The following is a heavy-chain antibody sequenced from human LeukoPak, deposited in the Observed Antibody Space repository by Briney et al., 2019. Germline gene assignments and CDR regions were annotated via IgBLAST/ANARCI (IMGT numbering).Heavy chain of an antibody. J-gene: IGHJ4*02. CDR3: ARVGKPIWPNFDY. CDR2: IYYSGST. V-gene: IGHV4-39*07. CDR1: GGSISSSSYY. D-gene: IGHD1-14*01. Sequence: PSETLSLTCTVSGGSISSSSYYWGWIRQPPGKGLEWIGSIYYSGSTYYNPSLKSRVTISVDTSKNQFSLKLSSVTAADTAVYYCARVGKPIWPNFDYWGQGTLVTVSS.